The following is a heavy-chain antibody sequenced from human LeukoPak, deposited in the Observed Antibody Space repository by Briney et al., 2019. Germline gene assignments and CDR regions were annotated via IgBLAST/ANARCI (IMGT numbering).Heavy chain of an antibody. D-gene: IGHD3-10*01. CDR1: GYTFTSYD. CDR3: ARDIGGITYYYGSGSYWPPRSGWFDP. J-gene: IGHJ5*02. CDR2: INPNSGGT. Sequence: ASVKVSCKASGYTFTSYDINWVRQATGQGLEWMGWINPNSGGTNYAQKFQGRVTMTRDTSISTAYMELSRLRSDDTAVYYCARDIGGITYYYGSGSYWPPRSGWFDPWGQGTLVTVSS. V-gene: IGHV1-2*02.